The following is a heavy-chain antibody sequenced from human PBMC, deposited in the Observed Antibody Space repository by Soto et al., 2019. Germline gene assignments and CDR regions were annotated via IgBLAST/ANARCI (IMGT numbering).Heavy chain of an antibody. V-gene: IGHV3-30-3*01. D-gene: IGHD6-19*01. CDR1: GFNFGSYA. Sequence: PGGSLILSCGVSGFNFGSYAFHWVRQAPGKGLEWLSVISYHGREIYYADSVKGRFTISRDNFKNTVYLQMNSLRSDDTALYYCARDPVAVTGSFIDLWGQGTLVTVSS. CDR2: ISYHGREI. CDR3: ARDPVAVTGSFIDL. J-gene: IGHJ4*01.